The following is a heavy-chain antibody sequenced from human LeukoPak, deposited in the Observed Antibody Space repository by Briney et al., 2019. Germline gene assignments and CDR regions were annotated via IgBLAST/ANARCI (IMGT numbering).Heavy chain of an antibody. V-gene: IGHV1-8*01. CDR1: GYTFTSYD. Sequence: ASVKVSCKASGYTFTSYDINWVRQATGQGLEWMGWMNPNSGNTGYAQKFQGRATMTRNTSISTAYMELSSLRSEDTAVYYCARGPSKITIFGVVNYWYFDLWGRGTLVTVSS. D-gene: IGHD3-3*01. CDR3: ARGPSKITIFGVVNYWYFDL. CDR2: MNPNSGNT. J-gene: IGHJ2*01.